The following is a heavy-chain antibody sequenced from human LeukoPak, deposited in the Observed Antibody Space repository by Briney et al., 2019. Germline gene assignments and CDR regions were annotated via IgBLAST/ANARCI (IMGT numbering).Heavy chain of an antibody. Sequence: KPSETLSLTCTVSGGSISSSSYYWGWIRQPPGKGLEWIGSIYYSGSTYYNPSLKSRVTISVDTSKNQFSLKLSSVTAADTAVYYCARHPTGGTAMVTGDYFDYWGQGTLVTVSS. CDR2: IYYSGST. CDR1: GGSISSSSYY. CDR3: ARHPTGGTAMVTGDYFDY. J-gene: IGHJ4*02. V-gene: IGHV4-39*01. D-gene: IGHD5-18*01.